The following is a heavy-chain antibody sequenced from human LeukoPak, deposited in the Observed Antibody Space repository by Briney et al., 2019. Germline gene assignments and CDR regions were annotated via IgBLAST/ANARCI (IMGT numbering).Heavy chain of an antibody. D-gene: IGHD1-7*01. Sequence: GGSLRLSCAASGFTFSSYSMNWVRQAPGKGLEWVSSISSSSSYIYYADSVKGRFTISRDNAKNSLYLQMNSLRTEDTALYYCAKDPSITGTTPFDYWGQGTLVTVSS. CDR2: ISSSSSYI. J-gene: IGHJ4*02. CDR3: AKDPSITGTTPFDY. CDR1: GFTFSSYS. V-gene: IGHV3-21*04.